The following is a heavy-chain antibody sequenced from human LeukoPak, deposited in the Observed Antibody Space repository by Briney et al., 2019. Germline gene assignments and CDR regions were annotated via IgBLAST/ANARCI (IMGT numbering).Heavy chain of an antibody. CDR3: ARDLAYCSGGSCYGWFDP. J-gene: IGHJ5*02. Sequence: PGGSLRLSCAASGFTFSSYSMNWVRQAPGKGLEWVSSISSSSSYIYYADSVKGRFTISRDNAKNSLYLQMNSLRAEDTAVYYCARDLAYCSGGSCYGWFDPWGQGTLVTASS. V-gene: IGHV3-21*01. CDR1: GFTFSSYS. D-gene: IGHD2-15*01. CDR2: ISSSSSYI.